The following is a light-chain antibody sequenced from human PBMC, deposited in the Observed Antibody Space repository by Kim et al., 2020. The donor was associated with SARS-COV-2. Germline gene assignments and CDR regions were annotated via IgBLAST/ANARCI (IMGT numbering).Light chain of an antibody. V-gene: IGLV3-9*01. Sequence: GALGQTASITGGGDNIGSKHVHCYQQKAGQAPVLVIYRDSSRPAEIPERVSGSNSGNTATLTVSRAQAGDEADYYCQVWDNNTWVFGAGTKLTVL. CDR2: RDS. J-gene: IGLJ3*02. CDR1: NIGSKH. CDR3: QVWDNNTWV.